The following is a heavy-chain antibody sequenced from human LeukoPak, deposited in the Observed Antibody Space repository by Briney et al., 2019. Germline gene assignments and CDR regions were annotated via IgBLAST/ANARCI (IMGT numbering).Heavy chain of an antibody. V-gene: IGHV3-74*01. J-gene: IGHJ4*02. CDR1: GFTFSSYW. CDR2: INSDGSST. CDR3: ARVYGSGRPSDY. Sequence: PGGSLRLSCAASGFTFSSYWMHWVRQAPGKGLVLVSRINSDGSSTIYAVSVKGRFTISRDNAKNTVYLQMNSLKAEDTAVYYCARVYGSGRPSDYWGQGTLVTVSS. D-gene: IGHD3-10*01.